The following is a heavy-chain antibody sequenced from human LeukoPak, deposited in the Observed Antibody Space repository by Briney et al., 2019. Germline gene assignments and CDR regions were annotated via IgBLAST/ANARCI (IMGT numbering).Heavy chain of an antibody. V-gene: IGHV3-23*01. J-gene: IGHJ4*02. CDR1: GFTFRSYG. D-gene: IGHD6-19*01. CDR2: ISGSGDST. CDR3: AKDARWLVPSL. Sequence: GGSLRLSCAASGFTFRSYGMTWVRQAPGKGLEWVSAISGSGDSTYYADSVKGRFTISRDNSRNTLYLQMNSLRAEDTAVYYCAKDARWLVPSLWGQGTLVTVSS.